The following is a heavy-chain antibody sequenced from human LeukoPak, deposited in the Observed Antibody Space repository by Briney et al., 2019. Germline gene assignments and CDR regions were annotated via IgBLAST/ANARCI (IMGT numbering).Heavy chain of an antibody. D-gene: IGHD6-13*01. CDR1: GFTFSSYS. Sequence: GGPLRLSCAASGFTFSSYSMNWVCQAPGKGLEWVSSISSSSSYIYYADSVKGRFTISRDNAKNSLYLQMNSLRAEDTAVYYCARDLSWNYYYYYMDVWGKGTTVTVSS. CDR2: ISSSSSYI. J-gene: IGHJ6*03. CDR3: ARDLSWNYYYYYMDV. V-gene: IGHV3-21*01.